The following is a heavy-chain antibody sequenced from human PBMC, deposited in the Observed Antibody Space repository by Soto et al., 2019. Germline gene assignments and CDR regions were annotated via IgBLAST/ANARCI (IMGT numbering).Heavy chain of an antibody. CDR3: ARDPYYDFWSGYYPYYYYGMDV. Sequence: SLRLSCAASGFTFSSYAMHWVRQAPGKGLEWVAVISYDGSNKYYADSVKGRFTISRDNSKNTLYLQMNSLRAEDTAVYYCARDPYYDFWSGYYPYYYYGMDVWGQGTTVTVSS. V-gene: IGHV3-30-3*01. CDR1: GFTFSSYA. D-gene: IGHD3-3*01. J-gene: IGHJ6*02. CDR2: ISYDGSNK.